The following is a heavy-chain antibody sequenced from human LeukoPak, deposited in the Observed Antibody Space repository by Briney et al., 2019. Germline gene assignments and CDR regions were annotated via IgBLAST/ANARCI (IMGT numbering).Heavy chain of an antibody. Sequence: GASVKVFCKASGYSFSTYPINWVRQAPGQGLEWMGWINTNTGSPTYAQGLTGRFVFSVDTSVSTAFLQINSLKAEDNALYYCVRGIDTTGYFNYWGQGTLVTVSS. D-gene: IGHD3-22*01. CDR1: GYSFSTYP. J-gene: IGHJ4*02. V-gene: IGHV7-4-1*02. CDR2: INTNTGSP. CDR3: VRGIDTTGYFNY.